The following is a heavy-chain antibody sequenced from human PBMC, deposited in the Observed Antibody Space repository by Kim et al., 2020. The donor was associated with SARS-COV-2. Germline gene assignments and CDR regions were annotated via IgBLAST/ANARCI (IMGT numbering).Heavy chain of an antibody. V-gene: IGHV3-9*01. CDR3: AKSQDGYYSYGMDV. CDR1: GFRFRDYA. J-gene: IGHJ6*02. Sequence: PGGSLRLSCAASGFRFRDYAMHWVRQVPGKGLEWVSGISWKSSNIGYADSVKGRFSISRDNAKNSLYLQMNSLRAEDTALYYCAKSQDGYYSYGMDVWGQ. CDR2: ISWKSSNI.